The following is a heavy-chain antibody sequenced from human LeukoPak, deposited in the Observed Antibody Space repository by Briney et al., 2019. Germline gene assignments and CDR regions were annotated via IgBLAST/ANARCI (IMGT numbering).Heavy chain of an antibody. Sequence: ASVKVSCKASGYTFTSYYMHWVRQAPGQGLEWMGIINPSGGSTSYAQKFQGRVTMTTDTSTSTAYMELRSLRSDDTAVYYCARDPTDPHKGFDPWGQGTLVTVSS. V-gene: IGHV1-46*01. CDR2: INPSGGST. CDR3: ARDPTDPHKGFDP. CDR1: GYTFTSYY. J-gene: IGHJ5*02.